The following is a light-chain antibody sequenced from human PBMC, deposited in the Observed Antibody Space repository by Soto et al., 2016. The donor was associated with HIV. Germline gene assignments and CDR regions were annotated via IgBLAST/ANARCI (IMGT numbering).Light chain of an antibody. CDR3: NSRDSSGNHLV. Sequence: SSELTQDPAVSVALGQTVSITCQGDSLRSFYASWYQQKPGQAPVLVIYGKDNRPSGIPDRFSGSDSGNTASLTIAGAQAKDEADYYCNSRDSSGNHLVFGGGTKLTVL. CDR1: SLRSFY. J-gene: IGLJ2*01. CDR2: GKD. V-gene: IGLV3-19*01.